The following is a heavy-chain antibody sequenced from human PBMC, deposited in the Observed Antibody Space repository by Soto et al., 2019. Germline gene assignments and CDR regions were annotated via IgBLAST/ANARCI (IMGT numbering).Heavy chain of an antibody. J-gene: IGHJ5*02. CDR2: IYWNDDK. CDR1: GFSLSTTGEG. D-gene: IGHD5-12*01. CDR3: VHSQYTGYDYTWFDP. Sequence: SGPTLVNPTQTLTLTCTFSGFSLSTTGEGVGWVRQPPGKALEWLALIYWNDDKRYSPSLKSRLTITKDTSKNQVVLTMINMDPVDTATYSCVHSQYTGYDYTWFDPWGQGTLVTVSS. V-gene: IGHV2-5*01.